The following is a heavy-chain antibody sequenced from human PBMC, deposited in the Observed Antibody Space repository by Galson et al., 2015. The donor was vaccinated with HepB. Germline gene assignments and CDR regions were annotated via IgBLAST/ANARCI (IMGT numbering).Heavy chain of an antibody. V-gene: IGHV3-48*02. CDR2: ISSSSSTI. CDR1: GFTFSSYS. CDR3: ARDSPMVRGVRDEDY. D-gene: IGHD3-10*01. Sequence: SLRLSCAASGFTFSSYSMNWVRQAPGKGLEWVSYISSSSSTIYYADSVKGRFTISRDNAKNSLYLQMNSLRDEDTAVYYCARDSPMVRGVRDEDYWGQGTLVTVSS. J-gene: IGHJ4*02.